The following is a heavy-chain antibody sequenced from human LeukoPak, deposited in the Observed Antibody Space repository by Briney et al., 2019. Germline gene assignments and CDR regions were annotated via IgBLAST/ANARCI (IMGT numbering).Heavy chain of an antibody. Sequence: ASVKVSCKASGYTFTSYGFSWVRQAPGQGFEWMGWISGYNGHTNYAQKFQGRVTMTTDTSTSTAYMDLRSLRSDDTAVYYCARDLPAAGKYNWFDPWGQGTLVTVSS. CDR2: ISGYNGHT. V-gene: IGHV1-18*01. D-gene: IGHD6-13*01. CDR1: GYTFTSYG. J-gene: IGHJ5*02. CDR3: ARDLPAAGKYNWFDP.